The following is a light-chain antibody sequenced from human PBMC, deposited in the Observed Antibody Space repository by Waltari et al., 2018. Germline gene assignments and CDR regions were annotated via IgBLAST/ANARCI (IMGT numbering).Light chain of an antibody. CDR3: SAYTTSSTLG. CDR2: DVR. Sequence: YQQTPGEAPSIIVLDVRIRSSGVANRFSGSKSGNSVSRTISGLQGEYEADYECSAYTTSSTLGFGGGTKLTVL. J-gene: IGLJ2*01. V-gene: IGLV2-14*03.